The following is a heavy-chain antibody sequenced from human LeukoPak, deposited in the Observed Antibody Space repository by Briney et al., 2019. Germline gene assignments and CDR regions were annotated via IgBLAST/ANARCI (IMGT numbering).Heavy chain of an antibody. J-gene: IGHJ4*02. CDR1: GDSVSSNSAA. V-gene: IGHV6-1*01. CDR3: ARGRGRDSSGYWLFDY. CDR2: TYFRSKWSA. Sequence: SQTLSLTCAISGDSVSSNSAAWNWIRQSPSSGLEWLGRTYFRSKWSAEYAPSVKSRIIINSDTSKNQFSLQLNSVTPEDTAVYYCARGRGRDSSGYWLFDYWGQGTLVTVSS. D-gene: IGHD3-22*01.